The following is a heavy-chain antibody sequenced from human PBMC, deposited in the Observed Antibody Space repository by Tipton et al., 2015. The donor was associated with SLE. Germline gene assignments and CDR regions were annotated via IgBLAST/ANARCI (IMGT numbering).Heavy chain of an antibody. Sequence: TLSLTCTVSGGSISSYYWSWIRQPPGKGLEWIAYIHSSGRTNYNPSLKSRLTISLDTSKNQFSLNLTSVTAADTAVYYCARAGAGYYYYSYMDVWGKGTTLTVSS. V-gene: IGHV4-59*01. CDR1: GGSISSYY. CDR3: ARAGAGYYYYSYMDV. J-gene: IGHJ6*03. CDR2: IHSSGRT.